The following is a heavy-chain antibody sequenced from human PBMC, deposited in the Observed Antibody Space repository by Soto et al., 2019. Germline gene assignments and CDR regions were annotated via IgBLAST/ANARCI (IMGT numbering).Heavy chain of an antibody. J-gene: IGHJ4*02. V-gene: IGHV4-31*03. D-gene: IGHD3-10*01. CDR2: IYYSGST. CDR1: GCSISIGGYY. Sequence: PSETLSLTCTVSGCSISIGGYYWSWILQHPGKGLEWIGYIYYSGSTYYNPSLKSRVTISVDTSKNQFSLKLSSVTAADTAVYYCARGTDVLLSPYFDYWGQGTLVTVS. CDR3: ARGTDVLLSPYFDY.